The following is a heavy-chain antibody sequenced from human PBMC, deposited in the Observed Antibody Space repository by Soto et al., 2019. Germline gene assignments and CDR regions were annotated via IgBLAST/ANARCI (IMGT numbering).Heavy chain of an antibody. CDR2: IIPIFGTA. V-gene: IGHV1-69*12. Sequence: QVQLVQSGAEVKKPGSSVKVSCKASGGTFSSYAISWVRQAPGQGLEWMGGIIPIFGTANYAQKFQGRVTITADESTSTAYMELSSLRSEDTAVYYCARVGIGYSYGYYYYGMDVWDQGTTVTVSS. D-gene: IGHD5-18*01. CDR1: GGTFSSYA. CDR3: ARVGIGYSYGYYYYGMDV. J-gene: IGHJ6*02.